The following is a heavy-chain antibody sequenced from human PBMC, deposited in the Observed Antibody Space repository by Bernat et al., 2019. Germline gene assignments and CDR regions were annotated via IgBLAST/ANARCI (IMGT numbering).Heavy chain of an antibody. CDR3: AKGISAYYPTYVGMDV. V-gene: IGHV3-66*01. CDR2: LYSGGST. J-gene: IGHJ6*02. Sequence: EVQLVEFGGGLVQTGGSLRLSCAASGLTVSDNYMSWVRQAPGKGLEWVSVLYSGGSTDYADSVKGRFIISRDNSKNTLYLQMNSLRAEDTALYYCAKGISAYYPTYVGMDVWGQGTTVTVSS. CDR1: GLTVSDNY. D-gene: IGHD3-22*01.